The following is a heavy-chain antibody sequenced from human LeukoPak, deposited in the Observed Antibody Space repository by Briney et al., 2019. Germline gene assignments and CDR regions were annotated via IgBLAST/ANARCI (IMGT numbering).Heavy chain of an antibody. D-gene: IGHD1-26*01. Sequence: ASVKVSCKASGYTFTDYYMHWVRQAPGQGLEWMGWISPNSGGTNYAQKFQGRVTMTRDTSSNTAYMELSSLTSDDTAVYYCARPLKSGNYGRFDPWGQGTLVTVSS. CDR2: ISPNSGGT. CDR3: ARPLKSGNYGRFDP. CDR1: GYTFTDYY. V-gene: IGHV1-2*02. J-gene: IGHJ5*02.